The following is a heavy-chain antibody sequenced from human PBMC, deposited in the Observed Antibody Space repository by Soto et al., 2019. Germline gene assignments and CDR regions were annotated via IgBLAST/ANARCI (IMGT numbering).Heavy chain of an antibody. V-gene: IGHV3-74*01. CDR1: GFVCTKFW. CDR3: AKDSWYFDL. D-gene: IGHD6-13*01. CDR2: IDTSGHST. J-gene: IGHJ4*02. Sequence: PWWSLRLSCEASGFVCTKFWMHWVRHVPGKGLVWVARIDTSGHSTNYAESVKGRFTISRDNAKNTVSLQMNSLRVEDTGVYYCAKDSWYFDLWSQGSQVTVSS.